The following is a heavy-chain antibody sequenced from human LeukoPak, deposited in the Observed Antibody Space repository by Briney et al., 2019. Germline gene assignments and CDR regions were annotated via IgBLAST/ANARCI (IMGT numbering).Heavy chain of an antibody. D-gene: IGHD3-10*01. CDR2: NGSMQ. CDR3: AREGESYPDLDY. J-gene: IGHJ4*02. V-gene: IGHV3-33*08. CDR1: GFTFSSYS. Sequence: GGSLRLSCAASGFTFSSYSMHWVRQAPGKGLEWLAVNGSMQYYAESMKGRLTISRDNSRNTVYMQMNSLRAEDTAVYYCAREGESYPDLDYWGQGTLVTVSS.